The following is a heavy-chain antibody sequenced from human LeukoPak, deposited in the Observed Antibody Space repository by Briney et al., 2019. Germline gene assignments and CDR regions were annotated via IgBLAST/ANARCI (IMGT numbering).Heavy chain of an antibody. Sequence: PSETLSLTCSVSGDSVSDFYWNWIRQSPGTGLEWIGNIHYSGNSNYNPSLKSRVTISVDTSKNQFSLKLSSVTAADTAVYYCARISKDSSAWYPDYWGQGALVTVSS. J-gene: IGHJ4*02. D-gene: IGHD6-19*01. V-gene: IGHV4-59*08. CDR2: IHYSGNS. CDR1: GDSVSDFY. CDR3: ARISKDSSAWYPDY.